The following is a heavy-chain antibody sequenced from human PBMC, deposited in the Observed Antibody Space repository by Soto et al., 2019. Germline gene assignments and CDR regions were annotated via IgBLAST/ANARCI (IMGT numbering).Heavy chain of an antibody. CDR3: ARDRPTSSIRARDYYYAMDV. CDR2: INAGNGNT. V-gene: IGHV1-3*01. Sequence: ASVKVSCKASGYTFTSYAMHWVRPAPGQRLEWMGWINAGNGNTKYAQKLQGRVTMTTDTSTTTAYMELRSLRSDDTAVYYCARDRPTSSIRARDYYYAMDVWGQGTTVTVSS. D-gene: IGHD6-6*01. CDR1: GYTFTSYA. J-gene: IGHJ6*02.